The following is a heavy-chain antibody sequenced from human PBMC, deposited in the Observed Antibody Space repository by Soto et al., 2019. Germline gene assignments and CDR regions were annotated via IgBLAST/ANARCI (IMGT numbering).Heavy chain of an antibody. CDR3: ARGGSSSWSNYYYYYMDV. D-gene: IGHD6-13*01. CDR1: GFTFSSYW. V-gene: IGHV3-74*01. J-gene: IGHJ6*03. CDR2: INSDGSST. Sequence: GGSLRLSCAASGFTFSSYWMHWVRQAPGKGLVWVSRINSDGSSTSYADSVKGRFTISRDNAKNTLYLQMNSLRAEDTAVYYCARGGSSSWSNYYYYYMDVWGKGTTVTVSS.